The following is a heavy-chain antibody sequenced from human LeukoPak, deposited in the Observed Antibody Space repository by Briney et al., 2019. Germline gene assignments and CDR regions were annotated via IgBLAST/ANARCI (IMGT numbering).Heavy chain of an antibody. Sequence: PGRSLRLSCAASGFTFSGYGMHWVRQAPGKGLEWVAVISYDGSNKYYADSVKGRFTISRDNSKNTLYLQMNSLRAEDTAVYYCAKDHRWGYSYGYFDYWGQGTLVTVSS. CDR1: GFTFSGYG. V-gene: IGHV3-30*18. D-gene: IGHD5-18*01. J-gene: IGHJ4*02. CDR2: ISYDGSNK. CDR3: AKDHRWGYSYGYFDY.